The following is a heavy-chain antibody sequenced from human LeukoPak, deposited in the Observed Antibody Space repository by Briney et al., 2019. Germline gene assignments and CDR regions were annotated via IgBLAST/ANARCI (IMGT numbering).Heavy chain of an antibody. D-gene: IGHD1-26*01. CDR1: GGTFSSYA. J-gene: IGHJ4*02. V-gene: IGHV1-69*13. Sequence: GASVKVSCKASGGTFSSYAISWVRQAPGQGLEWMGGIIPIFGTANFAQRFQGRVTITADESTSTAYMELRSLRSDDTAVYYCARQAVGATPLDYWGQGTLVTVSS. CDR3: ARQAVGATPLDY. CDR2: IIPIFGTA.